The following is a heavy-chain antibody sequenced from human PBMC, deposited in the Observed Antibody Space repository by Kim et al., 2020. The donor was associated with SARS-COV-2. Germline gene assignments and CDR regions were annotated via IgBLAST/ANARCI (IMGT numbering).Heavy chain of an antibody. CDR1: GAPVTTFY. CDR3: ARDGDGDNSGYPWACIDY. CDR2: IHNREGT. D-gene: IGHD6-19*01. Sequence: SETLSLTCTVSGAPVTTFYWSWIRQPPGKGLEWIGYIHNREGTNYNPSLKSRVTMSLDTSKNQFSLRLNSVTAADTAVYHCARDGDGDNSGYPWACIDY. V-gene: IGHV4-59*02. J-gene: IGHJ4*01.